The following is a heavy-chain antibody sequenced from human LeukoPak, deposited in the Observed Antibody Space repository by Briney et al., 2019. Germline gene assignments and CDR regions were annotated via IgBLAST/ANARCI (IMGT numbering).Heavy chain of an antibody. CDR2: ISAYNGNT. D-gene: IGHD3-10*01. CDR3: AGALQFGELPGVD. V-gene: IGHV1-18*01. J-gene: IGHJ4*02. CDR1: GGTFSSYA. Sequence: GASVKVSCKASGGTFSSYAISWVRQAPGQGLEWMGWISAYNGNTNYAQKLQGRVTMTTDTSTSTAYMELRSLRSDDTAVYYCAGALQFGELPGVDWGQGTLVTVSS.